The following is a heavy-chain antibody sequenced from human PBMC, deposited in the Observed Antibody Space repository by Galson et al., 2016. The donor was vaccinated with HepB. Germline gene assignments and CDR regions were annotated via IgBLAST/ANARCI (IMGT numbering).Heavy chain of an antibody. Sequence: CAISGDSVSSNSAAWNWIRQSPSRAVEWLGRTYYSSNWDDDYALAVQSRISINPDTSKNQFSLQLNSITPADTAVYYCSRGASTVLPLARIFDSWGQGTLVTVSS. CDR3: SRGASTVLPLARIFDS. D-gene: IGHD1-1*01. CDR1: GDSVSSNSAA. J-gene: IGHJ4*02. V-gene: IGHV6-1*01. CDR2: TYYSSNWDD.